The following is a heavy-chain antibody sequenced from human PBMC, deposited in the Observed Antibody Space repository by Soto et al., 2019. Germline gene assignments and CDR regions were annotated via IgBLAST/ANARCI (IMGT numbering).Heavy chain of an antibody. CDR1: GGSFSGYY. Sequence: KTSETLSLTCAVYGGSFSGYYWSWIRQPPGKGLEWIGEINHSGSTNYNPSLKSRVTISVDTSKNQFSLKLSSVTAADTAVYYCARGLGYCSGGSCYSPWFDPWGQGTLVTVSS. CDR3: ARGLGYCSGGSCYSPWFDP. J-gene: IGHJ5*02. D-gene: IGHD2-15*01. CDR2: INHSGST. V-gene: IGHV4-34*01.